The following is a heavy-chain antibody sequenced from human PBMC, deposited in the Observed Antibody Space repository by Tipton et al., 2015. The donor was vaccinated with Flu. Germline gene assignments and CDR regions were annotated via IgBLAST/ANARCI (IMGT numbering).Heavy chain of an antibody. V-gene: IGHV5-51*03. D-gene: IGHD3-22*01. Sequence: QSGAEVKKPGESLKISCKGSGYSFTSYWIGWVRQMPGKGLEWMGIIYPGDSDTRYGPSFQGQVTISADKSISTAYLQWSSLKASDTAMYYCARCDYYDSSGYYGGWFDPWGQGTLVTVSS. CDR2: IYPGDSDT. CDR3: ARCDYYDSSGYYGGWFDP. CDR1: GYSFTSYW. J-gene: IGHJ5*02.